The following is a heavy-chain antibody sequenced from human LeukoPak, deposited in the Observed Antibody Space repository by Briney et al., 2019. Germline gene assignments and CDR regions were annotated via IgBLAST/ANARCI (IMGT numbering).Heavy chain of an antibody. J-gene: IGHJ4*02. V-gene: IGHV3-7*01. D-gene: IGHD5-18*01. CDR2: IKKDGSER. Sequence: GGSLRLSCAASGFTFSSYWMSWVRQAPGKGLEWVANIKKDGSERYYVDSVKGRFTISRDNAKKSLYLQMNSLRAEDTAVYYCARHLSGVTGYTYGRGIDYWGQGTLVTVSS. CDR1: GFTFSSYW. CDR3: ARHLSGVTGYTYGRGIDY.